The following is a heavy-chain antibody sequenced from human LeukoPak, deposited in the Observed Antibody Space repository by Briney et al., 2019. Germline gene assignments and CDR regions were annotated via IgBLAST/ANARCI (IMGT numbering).Heavy chain of an antibody. CDR3: AREHCAGGYCYFLDY. CDR1: DYPISSGYF. CDR2: ISHSGST. Sequence: SETLSLTCSVTDYPISSGYFWGWIRQPPQKGLEWIATISHSGSTYFSPSLKSRVIVSIDASKNQFSLNLTSVTAADTAVYYCAREHCAGGYCYFLDYWGRGILVTVSS. D-gene: IGHD2-8*02. J-gene: IGHJ4*02. V-gene: IGHV4-38-2*02.